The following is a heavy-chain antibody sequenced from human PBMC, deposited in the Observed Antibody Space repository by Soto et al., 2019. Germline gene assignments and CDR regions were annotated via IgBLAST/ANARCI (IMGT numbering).Heavy chain of an antibody. J-gene: IGHJ4*02. Sequence: QLQLQESGPGLVKPSETLSLTCTVSGGSISSSSYYWGWIRQPPGKGLEWIGSIYYSGSTYYNPSLKSRVTISVDTSKNQFSLKLSSLTAADTAVYYCARVDGSYGSGIVNYFDYWGQGTLVTVSS. CDR2: IYYSGST. V-gene: IGHV4-39*01. CDR3: ARVDGSYGSGIVNYFDY. CDR1: GGSISSSSYY. D-gene: IGHD3-10*01.